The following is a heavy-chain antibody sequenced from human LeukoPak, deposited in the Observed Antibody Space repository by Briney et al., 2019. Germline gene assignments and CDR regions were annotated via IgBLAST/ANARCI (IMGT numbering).Heavy chain of an antibody. V-gene: IGHV3-7*01. Sequence: GGSLRLSCAASGFTFSSYWMSWVRQAPGKGLEWVANIKQDGSEKYYVDSVKGRFTISRDNAKNSPYLQTNSLRAEDTALYYCVRADGSGNWGQGTLVTVSS. CDR3: VRADGSGN. CDR1: GFTFSSYW. CDR2: IKQDGSEK. J-gene: IGHJ4*02.